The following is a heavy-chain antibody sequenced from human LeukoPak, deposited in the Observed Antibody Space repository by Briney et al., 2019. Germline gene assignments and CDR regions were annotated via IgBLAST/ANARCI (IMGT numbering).Heavy chain of an antibody. V-gene: IGHV1-3*01. CDR3: VRGGPNKSGWTLDY. J-gene: IGHJ4*02. Sequence: GASVKVSCKASGYTFTSYAIHWVRQAPGQRLEWMGWFNSDTGDTDYSQKFQGRVTISRDTSANTAYMELNRLRPEDTAVFYCVRGGPNKSGWTLDYWGQGTLVTVSS. D-gene: IGHD6-19*01. CDR2: FNSDTGDT. CDR1: GYTFTSYA.